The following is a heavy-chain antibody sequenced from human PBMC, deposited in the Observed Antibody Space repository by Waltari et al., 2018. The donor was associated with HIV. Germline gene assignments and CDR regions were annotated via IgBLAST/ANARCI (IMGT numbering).Heavy chain of an antibody. CDR2: IYYSGRA. CDR1: GGSISSSSYY. V-gene: IGHV4-39*07. CDR3: ARDEVITSFGVTSPA. D-gene: IGHD3-3*01. J-gene: IGHJ1*01. Sequence: QLQLQASGPGLVKPSETLSLTCTVSGGSISSSSYYWGWIRQPPGKGLEWIGSIYYSGRASYNPSLKSRFTRSVDTAKNQFSLKVSSVTATHTAVYYCARDEVITSFGVTSPAWGQGTLVSVSS.